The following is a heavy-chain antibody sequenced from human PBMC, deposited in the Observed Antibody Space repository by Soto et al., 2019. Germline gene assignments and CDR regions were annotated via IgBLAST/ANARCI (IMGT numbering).Heavy chain of an antibody. CDR2: ISWNRGSI. D-gene: IGHD3-3*01. J-gene: IGHJ4*02. V-gene: IGHV3-9*01. CDR3: AKGVAGWYYFDY. Sequence: EVQLVESGGDLVQPGRSLRLSCAASGFTFDDYAMHWVRQAPGKGLEWVSGISWNRGSIGYADSVKGRFTISRDNAKKSLYLQMNSLRAEDTALYYCAKGVAGWYYFDYWGQGTLVTVSS. CDR1: GFTFDDYA.